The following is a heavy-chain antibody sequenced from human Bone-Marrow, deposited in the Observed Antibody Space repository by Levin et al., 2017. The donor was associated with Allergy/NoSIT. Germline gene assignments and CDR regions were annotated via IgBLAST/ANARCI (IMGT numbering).Heavy chain of an antibody. D-gene: IGHD1-14*01. CDR3: VRGYGPFDY. J-gene: IGHJ4*02. V-gene: IGHV3-7*04. CDR2: IKQDGSEK. CDR1: DPSFSGYW. Sequence: PGGSLRLSCAAFDPSFSGYWMSWVRQAPGKGLEWVANIKQDGSEKYHADSVKGRFTISRDNANNLLFLQMDRLRDEDTATYYCVRGYGPFDYWGQGTLVTVSS.